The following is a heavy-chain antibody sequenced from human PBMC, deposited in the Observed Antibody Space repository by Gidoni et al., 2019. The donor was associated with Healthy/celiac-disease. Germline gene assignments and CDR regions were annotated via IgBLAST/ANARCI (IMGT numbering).Heavy chain of an antibody. Sequence: QVQLVQSGAEVKKPGSSVNVSCKASGGNFSRYAVGWVREAPGQGLEWMGGIIPIFGTANYAQKFQGRVTITADESTSTAYMELSSLRSEDTAVYYCARDQDTVTTLGYYGMDVWGQGTTVTVSS. CDR2: IIPIFGTA. CDR1: GGNFSRYA. D-gene: IGHD4-17*01. CDR3: ARDQDTVTTLGYYGMDV. V-gene: IGHV1-69*12. J-gene: IGHJ6*02.